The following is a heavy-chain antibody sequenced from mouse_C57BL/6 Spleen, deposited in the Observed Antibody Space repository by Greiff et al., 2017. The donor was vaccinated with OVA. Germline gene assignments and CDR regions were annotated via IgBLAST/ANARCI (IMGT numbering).Heavy chain of an antibody. V-gene: IGHV1-42*01. D-gene: IGHD1-1*01. CDR2: INPSTGGT. CDR1: GYSFTGYY. Sequence: LMEPGASVKISCKASGYSFTGYYMNWVKQSPEKSLEWIGEINPSTGGTTYNQKFKAKATLTVDKSSSTAYMQLKSLTSEDSAVYYCARYGSRFDYWGQGTTLTVSS. J-gene: IGHJ2*01. CDR3: ARYGSRFDY.